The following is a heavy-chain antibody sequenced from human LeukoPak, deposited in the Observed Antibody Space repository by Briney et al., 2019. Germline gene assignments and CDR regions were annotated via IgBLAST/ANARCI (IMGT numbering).Heavy chain of an antibody. CDR1: GFTFSSYA. V-gene: IGHV3-23*01. Sequence: GGSLRLSCAASGFTFSSYAMSWVRQAPGKGLEWVSAISGSGGSTYYADSVKGRFTISRDNSKNTLYLQMNSLRAEDTAVYYCARDTLEWLLLGSWGQGTLVTVSS. D-gene: IGHD3-3*01. CDR2: ISGSGGST. J-gene: IGHJ5*02. CDR3: ARDTLEWLLLGS.